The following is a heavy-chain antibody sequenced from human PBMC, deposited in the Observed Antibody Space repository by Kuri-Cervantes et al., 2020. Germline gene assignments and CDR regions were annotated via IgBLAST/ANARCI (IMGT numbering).Heavy chain of an antibody. CDR1: GFTFSSYW. V-gene: IGHV3-20*03. CDR3: ARRISGDHYYFDY. D-gene: IGHD4-17*01. J-gene: IGHJ4*02. Sequence: GGSLRLSSAASGFTFSSYWMSWVRQAPGKGLEWVSGLNWSGGSTAYADSVKGRFTISRDNAKNSLYLQMNSLRAEDTALYYCARRISGDHYYFDYWGQGTLVTVSS. CDR2: LNWSGGST.